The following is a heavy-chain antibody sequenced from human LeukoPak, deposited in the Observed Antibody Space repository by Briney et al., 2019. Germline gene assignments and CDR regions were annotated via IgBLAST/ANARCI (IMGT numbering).Heavy chain of an antibody. D-gene: IGHD3-22*01. Sequence: GRSLRLSCAASGFTFSSYGMHWVRQAPGEGLEWVAVISYDGSNKYYADSVKGRFTISRDNSKNTLYLQMNSLRAEDTAVYYCASWSYYDSSGYTRAFDIWGQGTMVTVSS. CDR1: GFTFSSYG. V-gene: IGHV3-30*03. CDR3: ASWSYYDSSGYTRAFDI. CDR2: ISYDGSNK. J-gene: IGHJ3*02.